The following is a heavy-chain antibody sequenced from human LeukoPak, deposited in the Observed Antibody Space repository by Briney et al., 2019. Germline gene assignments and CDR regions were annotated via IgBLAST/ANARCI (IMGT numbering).Heavy chain of an antibody. CDR1: GYIFTSYW. V-gene: IGHV5-51*01. CDR3: ARASMTTVTAFDY. D-gene: IGHD4-17*01. J-gene: IGHJ4*02. CDR2: IYPGDSDT. Sequence: ESLKISCKGSGYIFTSYWIGWVRQMPGKGLEWVGMIYPGDSDTRYSPSFQGQVTISADKSIITAYLQWSSLKASDTAMYYCARASMTTVTAFDYWGQGTLVTVSS.